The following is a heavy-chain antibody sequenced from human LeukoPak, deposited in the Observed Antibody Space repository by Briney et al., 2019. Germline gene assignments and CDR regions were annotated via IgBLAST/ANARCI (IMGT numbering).Heavy chain of an antibody. CDR3: RVLRERVPDGYFDL. Sequence: PSETLSLTCTVSGGSISSGSYYWSWIRQPAGKGLEWIGRIYTSGSTNYNPSLKSRVTISVDTSKNQFSLKLSSVTAADTAVYYCRVLRERVPDGYFDLWGRGTLVTVSS. J-gene: IGHJ2*01. D-gene: IGHD2-2*01. V-gene: IGHV4-61*02. CDR2: IYTSGST. CDR1: GGSISSGSYY.